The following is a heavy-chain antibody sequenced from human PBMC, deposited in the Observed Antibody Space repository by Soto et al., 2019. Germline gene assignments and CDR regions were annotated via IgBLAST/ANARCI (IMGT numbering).Heavy chain of an antibody. CDR3: ARGSGATRQFDY. CDR2: IYTSGTT. J-gene: IGHJ4*02. Sequence: QVQLQESGPGLVKPSETLSLTCAVSGDSINSYYWSWIRQPAGKGLEWLGRIYTSGTTNYNPSLQGRVAMSVDASKNQFSLKLTSVTAADTAVYYCARGSGATRQFDYWGPGTLVTVSS. D-gene: IGHD6-19*01. V-gene: IGHV4-4*07. CDR1: GDSINSYY.